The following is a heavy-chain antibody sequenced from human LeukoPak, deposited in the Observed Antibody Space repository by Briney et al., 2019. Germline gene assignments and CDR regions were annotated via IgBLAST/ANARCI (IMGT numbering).Heavy chain of an antibody. J-gene: IGHJ3*02. V-gene: IGHV1-69*04. Sequence: SVKVSCKASGGTFSSYAISWVRQAPGQGLEWMGRIIPILGIANYAQKFQGRVTITADKSTSTAYMELRSLRSDDTAVYYCARCSSTSCYDAFDIWGQGTMVTVSS. CDR3: ARCSSTSCYDAFDI. CDR1: GGTFSSYA. CDR2: IIPILGIA. D-gene: IGHD2-2*01.